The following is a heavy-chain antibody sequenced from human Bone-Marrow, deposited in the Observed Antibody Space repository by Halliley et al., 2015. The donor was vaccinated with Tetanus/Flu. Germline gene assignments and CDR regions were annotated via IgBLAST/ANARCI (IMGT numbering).Heavy chain of an antibody. D-gene: IGHD3-3*01. CDR3: ARGVGNNWFDP. CDR2: IYYSGST. Sequence: TLSLTCTVSGGFIRSGGYYWSWIRQHPGKGLEWIGHIYYSGSTYYNPSLKSRVTISVDTSKNQFSLKLSSVTAAATAVYYCARGVGNNWFDPWGQGTLVTVSS. J-gene: IGHJ5*02. CDR1: GGFIRSGGYY. V-gene: IGHV4-31*03.